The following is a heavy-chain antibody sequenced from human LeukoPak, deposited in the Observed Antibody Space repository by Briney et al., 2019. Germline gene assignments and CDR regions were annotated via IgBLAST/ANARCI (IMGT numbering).Heavy chain of an antibody. J-gene: IGHJ3*02. CDR1: GFTFDDYA. CDR3: AKALSFGGVIVTNDAFDI. Sequence: GGSLRLSCAASGFTFDDYAIHWVRQAPGKGLEWDSLISWDGGSTYYADSVKGRFTISRDNSKNSLYLQMNSLRAEDTALYYCAKALSFGGVIVTNDAFDIWGQGTMVTVSS. D-gene: IGHD3-16*02. CDR2: ISWDGGST. V-gene: IGHV3-43D*03.